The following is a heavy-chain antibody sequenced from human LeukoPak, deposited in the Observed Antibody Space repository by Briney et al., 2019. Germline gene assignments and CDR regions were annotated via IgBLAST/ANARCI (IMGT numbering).Heavy chain of an antibody. Sequence: SETLSLTCTVSGAPISSYYWSWIRQPPGKGLEWIGYIYYSGSTNHNPSLKSRVTISVDTSKNQFSLKLSSVTAADTAVYYCARGVTIFGVVYAFDIWGQGTMVTVSS. V-gene: IGHV4-59*01. CDR1: GAPISSYY. CDR3: ARGVTIFGVVYAFDI. CDR2: IYYSGST. J-gene: IGHJ3*02. D-gene: IGHD3-3*01.